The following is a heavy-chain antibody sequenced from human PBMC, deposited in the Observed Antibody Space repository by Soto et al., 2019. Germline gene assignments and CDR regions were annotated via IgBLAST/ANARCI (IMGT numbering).Heavy chain of an antibody. J-gene: IGHJ3*01. Sequence: SETLSLTCSLSGGSIRSDVWSWLRQPPGKGLEWIGYIYNNGGTNYNPSLMSRVTISRDTSQNHFSLTLSSVTASDTAVYYCARVITGTDVFDLWGRGTMVTVSS. CDR2: IYNNGGT. CDR3: ARVITGTDVFDL. V-gene: IGHV4-59*01. CDR1: GGSIRSDV. D-gene: IGHD1-20*01.